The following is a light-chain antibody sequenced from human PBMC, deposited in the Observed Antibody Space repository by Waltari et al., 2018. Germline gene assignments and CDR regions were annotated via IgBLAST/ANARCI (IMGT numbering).Light chain of an antibody. CDR3: SSYTTTSSWV. CDR1: SGDIGNYKF. CDR2: DVS. Sequence: QSALTQPASVSGSPGQSLTISCTGTSGDIGNYKFVSWYQQEPGRAPKLIVYDVSQRPSGVSNRFSGSKSGNTASLTISGLQAEDEADYYCSSYTTTSSWVLGGGTKLTVL. J-gene: IGLJ3*02. V-gene: IGLV2-14*01.